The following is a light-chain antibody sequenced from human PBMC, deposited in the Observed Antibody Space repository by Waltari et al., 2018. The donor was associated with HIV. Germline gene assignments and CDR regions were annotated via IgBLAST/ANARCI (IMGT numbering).Light chain of an antibody. CDR2: DDS. CDR1: NIGTKS. J-gene: IGLJ2*01. V-gene: IGLV3-21*02. Sequence: SYVVTQPPSVSVAPGPTARITCGGNNIGTKSVHWYQQKPGQAPVLVVYDDSDRPSGIPERFSGSNSGNTATLTISRVEAGDEADCHCQVWDSSSDNLVVFGGGTKLTVL. CDR3: QVWDSSSDNLVV.